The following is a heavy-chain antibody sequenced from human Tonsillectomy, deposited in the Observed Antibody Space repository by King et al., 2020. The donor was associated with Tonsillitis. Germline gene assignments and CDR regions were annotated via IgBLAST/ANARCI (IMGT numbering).Heavy chain of an antibody. CDR3: VREMLTGSCADY. J-gene: IGHJ4*02. D-gene: IGHD2-15*01. CDR1: GFTFRSYA. CDR2: ISGSGDKT. V-gene: IGHV3-23*04. Sequence: DVQLVESGGGLVQPGGPLRLSCAASGFTFRSYALSWVRQSPGKGLQWVSAISGSGDKTYYIESVKGRFTISRDNSKNTVSLKMNSLRAEDTGVYYCVREMLTGSCADYWGQGTLVTVSS.